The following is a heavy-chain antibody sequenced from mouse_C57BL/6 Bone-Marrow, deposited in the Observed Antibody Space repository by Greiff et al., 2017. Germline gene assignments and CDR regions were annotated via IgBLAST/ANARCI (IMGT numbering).Heavy chain of an antibody. D-gene: IGHD2-4*01. J-gene: IGHJ4*01. CDR1: GFTFSDYY. CDR3: ARNYDYVRAMDY. Sequence: EVKLMESGGGLVKPGGSLKLSCAASGFTFSDYYMYWVRQTPEKRLEWVAYISNGGGSTYYPDTVKGRFTISRDNAKNTLYLQMSRLKSEDTAMYYCARNYDYVRAMDYWGQGTSVTVSS. CDR2: ISNGGGST. V-gene: IGHV5-12*01.